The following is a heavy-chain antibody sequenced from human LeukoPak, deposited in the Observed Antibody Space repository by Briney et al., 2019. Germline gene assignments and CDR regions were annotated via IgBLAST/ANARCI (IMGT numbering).Heavy chain of an antibody. CDR1: RDSISIYY. Sequence: SETLSLTCTVSRDSISIYYWSCIRQPPGEGRERIWRIYTSGSTNYNPTLKSRVAMTVDTSKNQCSLNLSSVTAADTAVYYCARDLGPFKWELLRGYYYYYMDVWGKGTTVTVSS. D-gene: IGHD1-26*01. V-gene: IGHV4-4*07. J-gene: IGHJ6*03. CDR3: ARDLGPFKWELLRGYYYYYMDV. CDR2: IYTSGST.